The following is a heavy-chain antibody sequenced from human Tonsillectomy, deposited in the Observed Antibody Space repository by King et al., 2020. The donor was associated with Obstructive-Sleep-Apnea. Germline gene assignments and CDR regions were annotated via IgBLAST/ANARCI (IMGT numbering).Heavy chain of an antibody. CDR1: GFTFSSYA. J-gene: IGHJ4*02. D-gene: IGHD3-10*01. Sequence: VQLVESGGGMVQPGGSLRLSCAASGFTFSSYAISWVRQAPGKGLEWVSAINSRGTTSYAGSVKGRFTISRDNSKDTVDLQVNSLRAEDTAVYYCAKEGGGSGVYWVDSWGQGTLVTVSS. V-gene: IGHV3-23*04. CDR2: INSRGTT. CDR3: AKEGGGSGVYWVDS.